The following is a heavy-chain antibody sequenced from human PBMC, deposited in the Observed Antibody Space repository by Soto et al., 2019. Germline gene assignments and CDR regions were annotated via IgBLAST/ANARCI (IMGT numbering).Heavy chain of an antibody. D-gene: IGHD1-26*01. J-gene: IGHJ4*02. CDR1: GGYDSSGSYY. Sequence: PSQTLSLIYTVSGGYDSSGSYYWSLIRQPPGKGLEWIREINYYGGTVYNPSLKSRVTMSIDTSKMQFALKLTSLTAADTAAYFCAKKHYSGFDYWVQGSLVTVSS. V-gene: IGHV4-61*01. CDR3: AKKHYSGFDY. CDR2: INYYGGT.